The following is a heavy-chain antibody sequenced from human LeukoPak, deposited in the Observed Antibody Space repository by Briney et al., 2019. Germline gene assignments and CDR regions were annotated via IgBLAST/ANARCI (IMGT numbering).Heavy chain of an antibody. Sequence: SETLSLTCTVSGGSISSYYWSWIRQPAGKGLEWIGRIYTSGSTNYNPSLKSRVTTSVDTSKNQFSLKLSSVTAADTAVYYCARGGFGISPYCGGDCYTDSDAFDIWGQGTMVTVSS. J-gene: IGHJ3*02. CDR2: IYTSGST. V-gene: IGHV4-4*07. CDR1: GGSISSYY. CDR3: ARGGFGISPYCGGDCYTDSDAFDI. D-gene: IGHD2-21*01.